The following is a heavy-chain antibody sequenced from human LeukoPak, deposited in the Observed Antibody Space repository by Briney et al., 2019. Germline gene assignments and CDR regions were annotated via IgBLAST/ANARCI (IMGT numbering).Heavy chain of an antibody. J-gene: IGHJ3*02. CDR1: GYTFTSYD. CDR3: ARGGQAAYAFDI. Sequence: ASVKVSCKASGYTFTSYDINWVRQATGQGLEWMGWMNPNSGNTGYAQKFQGRVTITRNASISTAYMELSSLRSEDTAVYYCARGGQAAYAFDIWGQGTMVTVSS. V-gene: IGHV1-8*03. CDR2: MNPNSGNT.